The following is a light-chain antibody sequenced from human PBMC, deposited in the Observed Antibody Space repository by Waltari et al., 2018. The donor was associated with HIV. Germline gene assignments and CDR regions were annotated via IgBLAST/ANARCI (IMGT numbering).Light chain of an antibody. CDR3: AARDDSLNAWV. CDR1: NSNVGSNP. Sequence: QSVLTQPPSASGTPGRRVTISCSGNNSNVGSNPVNWYRQVPGTAPKLLMFSNSQGPSGVPDRFSGSKAGTSASLAIRGLKSEDEADYYCAARDDSLNAWVFGGGTKVTVL. J-gene: IGLJ3*02. V-gene: IGLV1-44*01. CDR2: SNS.